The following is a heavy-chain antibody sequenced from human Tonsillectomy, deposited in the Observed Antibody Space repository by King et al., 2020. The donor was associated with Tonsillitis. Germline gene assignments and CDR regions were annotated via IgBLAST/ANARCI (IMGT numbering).Heavy chain of an antibody. CDR2: IQYDGSHT. CDR3: AKDGGAGQGSWSYMFDF. D-gene: IGHD3-10*01. V-gene: IGHV3-30*02. J-gene: IGHJ4*02. Sequence: QLVQSGGGVVQPGGSLRLSCAASGFTFSHYGIHWVRQAPGKGLEWVAFIQYDGSHTYYADSVKRRFTISRDNSKNTLYLQMNSLRTEDTAMYYCAKDGGAGQGSWSYMFDFWGLGTVVTVSS. CDR1: GFTFSHYG.